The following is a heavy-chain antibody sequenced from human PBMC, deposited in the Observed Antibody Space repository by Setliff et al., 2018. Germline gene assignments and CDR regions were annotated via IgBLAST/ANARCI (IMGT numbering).Heavy chain of an antibody. D-gene: IGHD6-13*01. CDR2: IKRITDSGTT. CDR3: TTLYSSSWDPTDGFDY. Sequence: LRLSCTASGFTFSNAWMSWVRQAPGKGLEWVGRIKRITDSGTTDHAAPVKGRFTVSRDDSISTLYLQMNSLKTEDTAVYYCTTLYSSSWDPTDGFDYWGQGTLVTVSS. V-gene: IGHV3-15*01. J-gene: IGHJ4*02. CDR1: GFTFSNAW.